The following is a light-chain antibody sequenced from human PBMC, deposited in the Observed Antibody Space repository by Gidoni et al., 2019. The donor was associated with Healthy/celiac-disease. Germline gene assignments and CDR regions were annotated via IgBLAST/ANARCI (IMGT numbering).Light chain of an antibody. CDR2: EAS. CDR1: QSVSSY. CDR3: QQRSNWPPGYT. V-gene: IGKV3-11*01. Sequence: IALTQSPATLSLSPGERATLSCRASQSVSSYFAWYQQNPGQARRLLIYEASSRATGIPARFSGSGSGTDFTLTISSLEPEDFAVYYCQQRSNWPPGYTFGQGTKLEIK. J-gene: IGKJ2*01.